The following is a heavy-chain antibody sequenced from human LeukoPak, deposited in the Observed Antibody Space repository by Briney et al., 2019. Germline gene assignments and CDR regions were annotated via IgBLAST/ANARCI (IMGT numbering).Heavy chain of an antibody. CDR3: ARGPTISETGYFDF. J-gene: IGHJ4*03. D-gene: IGHD1-1*01. CDR1: GGSFSRYY. V-gene: IGHV4-34*01. CDR2: IDHRGDT. Sequence: SETLSLTCAVYGGSFSRYYWSWIRQSPGKGLEWIAEIDHRGDTNYNPSVKSRVTISVDTSKNQFSLKVRSLSAADTAVYYCARGPTISETGYFDFWGQGALVTVSS.